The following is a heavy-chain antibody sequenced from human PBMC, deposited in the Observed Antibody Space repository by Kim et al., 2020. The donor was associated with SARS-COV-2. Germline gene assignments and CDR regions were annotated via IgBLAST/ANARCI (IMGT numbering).Heavy chain of an antibody. CDR1: GFTFSSYG. D-gene: IGHD4-17*01. Sequence: GGSLRLSCAASGFTFSSYGMHWVRQAPGKGLEWVAVISYDGSNKYYADSVKGRFTISRDNSKNTLYLQMNSLRAEDTAVYYCAKDPRDYGDPDIETDYWGQGTLVTVSS. CDR3: AKDPRDYGDPDIETDY. V-gene: IGHV3-30*18. J-gene: IGHJ4*02. CDR2: ISYDGSNK.